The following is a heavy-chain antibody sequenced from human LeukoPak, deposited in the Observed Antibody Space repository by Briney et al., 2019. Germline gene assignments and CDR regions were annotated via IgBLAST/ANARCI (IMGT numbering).Heavy chain of an antibody. CDR2: ISGDGGST. J-gene: IGHJ4*02. CDR3: AKNPIGSSYYGGDS. V-gene: IGHV3-23*01. Sequence: HPGGSLRLSCAASGFMFKIHAMSWVRQAPGKGLEWVSTISGDGGSTYYADSVKGRFTISRDNSKNTLYLQKNSLRAEDTAVYYCAKNPIGSSYYGGDSWGQGTLVSVFS. D-gene: IGHD6-13*01. CDR1: GFMFKIHA.